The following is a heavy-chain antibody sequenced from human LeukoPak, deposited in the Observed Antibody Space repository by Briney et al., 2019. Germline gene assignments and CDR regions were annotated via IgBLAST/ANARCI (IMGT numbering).Heavy chain of an antibody. D-gene: IGHD5-24*01. J-gene: IGHJ3*02. CDR2: ITWDSTDS. Sequence: GGSLRLSCTASGFKFADAPMHWVRQPPGKGLEWIALITWDSTDSYYADSVKGRFTISRDDSGNTLYLQMNSLRSDDTALYYCAKDVSFRRGHNFDASDIWGLGTMVTVSS. CDR1: GFKFADAP. V-gene: IGHV3-43*01. CDR3: AKDVSFRRGHNFDASDI.